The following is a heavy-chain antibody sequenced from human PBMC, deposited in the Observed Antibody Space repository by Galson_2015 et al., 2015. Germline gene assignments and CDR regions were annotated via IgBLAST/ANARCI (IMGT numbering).Heavy chain of an antibody. CDR2: IYWNDDK. CDR3: AHRQVAMITFGGVITAAFDY. CDR1: GFSLSTRGVG. J-gene: IGHJ4*02. V-gene: IGHV2-5*01. D-gene: IGHD3-16*02. Sequence: PALVKPPQPLTLTCTFSGFSLSTRGVGVGWIRQPPGKALEWLALIYWNDDKRYSPSLKGRLTITKDTSKNQVVLTMTNMDPVDTATYYCAHRQVAMITFGGVITAAFDYWGQGTLVTVSS.